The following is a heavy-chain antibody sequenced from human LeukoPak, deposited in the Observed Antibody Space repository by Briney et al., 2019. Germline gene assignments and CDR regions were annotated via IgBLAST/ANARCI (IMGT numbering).Heavy chain of an antibody. Sequence: PGGSLRLSRAASGFTPSNYWMHGVRQAPGKGPVWVSRINPDGRRIDYAESVRGRSTISRDSAKNTLYLQMNRLRAEDTAVDYCSRDFVGADDYWGQGTLVTASS. V-gene: IGHV3-74*01. CDR1: GFTPSNYW. D-gene: IGHD1-26*01. CDR2: INPDGRRI. CDR3: SRDFVGADDY. J-gene: IGHJ4*02.